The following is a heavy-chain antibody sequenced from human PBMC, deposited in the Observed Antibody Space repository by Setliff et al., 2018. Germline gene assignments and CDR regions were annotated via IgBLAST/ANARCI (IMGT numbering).Heavy chain of an antibody. Sequence: ASETLSLTCSVSGGSISTYYWSWIRQPPGKGLEWIGNINYSGNSNYIPSLKSRVTISVDTPKNQFSLKLSSVTAADTAVYYCARDYQGGWFAPWGQGIMVTVSS. CDR1: GGSISTYY. CDR2: INYSGNS. D-gene: IGHD3-16*01. CDR3: ARDYQGGWFAP. V-gene: IGHV4-59*01. J-gene: IGHJ5*02.